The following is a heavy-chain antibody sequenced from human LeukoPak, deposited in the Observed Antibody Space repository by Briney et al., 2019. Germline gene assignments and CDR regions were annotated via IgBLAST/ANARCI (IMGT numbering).Heavy chain of an antibody. Sequence: ASVTVSCKASGGTFSSYAISWVRQAPGQGLEWMGGIIPIFGTANYAQKFQGRVTITADESTSTAYMELSSLRSEDTAVYYCARGAHSSSWYPYWGQGTLVTVSS. CDR2: IIPIFGTA. CDR1: GGTFSSYA. D-gene: IGHD6-13*01. V-gene: IGHV1-69*13. CDR3: ARGAHSSSWYPY. J-gene: IGHJ4*02.